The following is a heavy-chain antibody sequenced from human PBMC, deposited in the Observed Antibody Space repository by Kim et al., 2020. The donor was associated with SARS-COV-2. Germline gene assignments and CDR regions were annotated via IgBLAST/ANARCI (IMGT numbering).Heavy chain of an antibody. Sequence: SQKFQGRVTITRDTSASIAYMELSSLRSEDTAVYYCARRDPSANYYGLDVWGQGTTVTVSS. D-gene: IGHD1-26*01. CDR3: ARRDPSANYYGLDV. V-gene: IGHV1-3*01. J-gene: IGHJ6*02.